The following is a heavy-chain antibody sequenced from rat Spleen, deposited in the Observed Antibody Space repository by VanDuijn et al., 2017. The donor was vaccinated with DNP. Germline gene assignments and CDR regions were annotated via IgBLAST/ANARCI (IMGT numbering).Heavy chain of an antibody. CDR3: ARGGLYYFDY. CDR2: INTDGGTT. CDR1: GFTFSNYW. J-gene: IGHJ2*01. V-gene: IGHV5-58*01. Sequence: EVQLVESGGGLVQPGRSMKLSCAASGFTFSNYWMYWIRQAPGKGLEWVASINTDGGTTYYPDSVKGRFTISRDNAENTVYLQMNSLRSEDTATYYCARGGLYYFDYWGQGVMVTVSS.